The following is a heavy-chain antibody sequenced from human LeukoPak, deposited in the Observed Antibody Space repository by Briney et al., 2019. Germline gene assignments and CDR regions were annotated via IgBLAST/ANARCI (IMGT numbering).Heavy chain of an antibody. CDR2: LSYSGGRT. CDR1: GFTFSSYG. V-gene: IGHV3-23*01. J-gene: IGHJ4*02. Sequence: GGTLRLSCAAAGFTFSSYGMSWVRQAPGKGLEWVSGLSYSGGRTYYADSVKGRFTISRDNSKNTLYLQMNSLRAEDTAVYYCAKLRWSNLHSYYFDYWGQGTLVTVSS. D-gene: IGHD2-21*01. CDR3: AKLRWSNLHSYYFDY.